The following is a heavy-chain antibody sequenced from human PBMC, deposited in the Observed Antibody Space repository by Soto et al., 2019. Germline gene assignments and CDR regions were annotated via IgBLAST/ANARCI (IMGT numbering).Heavy chain of an antibody. CDR2: IDPSDSYT. J-gene: IGHJ6*02. D-gene: IGHD2-2*01. CDR1: GYSFTSYW. Sequence: GESLKISCKGSGYSFTSYWISWVRQMPGKGLEWMGRIDPSDSYTNYSPSFRGHVTISADKSISTAYLQWSSLKASDTAMYYCARLEIVAVPAAQRYYYYYGMDVWGQGTTVTVSS. CDR3: ARLEIVAVPAAQRYYYYYGMDV. V-gene: IGHV5-10-1*01.